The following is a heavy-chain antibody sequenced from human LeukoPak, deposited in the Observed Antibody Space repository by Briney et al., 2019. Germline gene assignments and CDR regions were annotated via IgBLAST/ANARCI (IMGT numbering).Heavy chain of an antibody. CDR1: GASITRYF. CDR2: ISSGGST. J-gene: IGHJ4*02. D-gene: IGHD5-12*01. CDR3: ARGDDYKSTLFDY. Sequence: SETLSLTCTVSGASITRYFWNWIRQPPGRELEWIGYISSGGSTNYNPSLKSRVTISIDASKNQFSLKLTSATAADTAVYYCARGDDYKSTLFDYWGQGTLVTVSS. V-gene: IGHV4-59*01.